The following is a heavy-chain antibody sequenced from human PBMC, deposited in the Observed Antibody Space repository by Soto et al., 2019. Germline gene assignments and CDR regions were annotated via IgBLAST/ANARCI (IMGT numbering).Heavy chain of an antibody. CDR2: IYYSVST. CDR1: GGSISSGSYY. V-gene: IGHV4-30-4*01. CDR3: ASRKSSPYFDY. J-gene: IGHJ4*02. Sequence: SETLSLTCTVSGGSISSGSYYWSWLRQPPGKGLEWIGNIYYSVSTYYNPSLKSRVTISIDTSKNQFSLKLSSVTAADTAVYYCASRKSSPYFDYWGQGTLVTVSS. D-gene: IGHD3-10*01.